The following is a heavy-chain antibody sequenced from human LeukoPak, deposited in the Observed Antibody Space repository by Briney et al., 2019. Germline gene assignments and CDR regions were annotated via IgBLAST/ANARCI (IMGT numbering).Heavy chain of an antibody. D-gene: IGHD6-6*01. J-gene: IGHJ4*02. CDR2: ISSSSSTI. CDR3: ARGSLEYSSHSPDFDY. CDR1: GFTFSSYS. V-gene: IGHV3-48*04. Sequence: GGSLRLSCAASGFTFSSYSMNWVRQAPGKGLEWVSYISSSSSTIYYADSVKGRFTISRDNAKNSLYLQMNSLRAEDTAVYYCARGSLEYSSHSPDFDYWGQGTLVTVSS.